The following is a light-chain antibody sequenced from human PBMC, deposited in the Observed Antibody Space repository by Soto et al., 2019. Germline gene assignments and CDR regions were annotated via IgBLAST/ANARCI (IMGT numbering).Light chain of an antibody. Sequence: EIVLTQSPATLSLSPGERATFSCRARQSVSSDLVWYQHKPGQAPRLLIYDASNRATGVPARFSGSGSGTDFPLTISSLEPEDFAVYYCQQRTNWPPLTFGGGTKVEIK. CDR1: QSVSSD. CDR2: DAS. V-gene: IGKV3-11*01. J-gene: IGKJ4*01. CDR3: QQRTNWPPLT.